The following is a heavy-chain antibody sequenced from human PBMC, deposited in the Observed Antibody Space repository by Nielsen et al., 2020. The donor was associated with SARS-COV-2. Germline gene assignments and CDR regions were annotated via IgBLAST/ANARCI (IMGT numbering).Heavy chain of an antibody. CDR2: IFSNDEK. J-gene: IGHJ4*02. CDR3: ARIREAAAGIDY. CDR1: GFSLSNARMG. V-gene: IGHV2-26*01. D-gene: IGHD6-13*01. Sequence: SGPTLVQPTATLTLTCTVSGFSLSNARMGVSWIRQPPGKALEWLAHIFSNDEKSYSTSLKSRLTISKDTSKSQVVLTMTNMDPVDTATYYCARIREAAAGIDYWGQGTLVTVSS.